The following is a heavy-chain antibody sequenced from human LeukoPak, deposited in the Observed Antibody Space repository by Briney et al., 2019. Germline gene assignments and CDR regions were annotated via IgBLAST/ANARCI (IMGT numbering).Heavy chain of an antibody. CDR3: VRGYYAGRGHHFEY. CDR1: GLTFSSYA. J-gene: IGHJ4*02. V-gene: IGHV3-30-3*01. CDR2: ISYDGSNK. D-gene: IGHD3-22*01. Sequence: GRSLRLSCAASGLTFSSYAMHWVRQAPGKGLEWVAVISYDGSNKYYADSVKGRFTISRDNSKNTLYLQMNSLRAEDTAVYYCVRGYYAGRGHHFEYWGQGTLVTVSS.